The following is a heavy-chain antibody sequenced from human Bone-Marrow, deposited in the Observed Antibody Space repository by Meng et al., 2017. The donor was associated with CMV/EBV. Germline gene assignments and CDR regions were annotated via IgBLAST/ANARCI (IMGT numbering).Heavy chain of an antibody. Sequence: GESLKISCAASGFSVSDNYMSWVRQAPGRGLEWVSLIYSGGSIYNADSVKGRFSISRDSSKNTLYLQMNSLRAEDTAVYYCTTYCSSTSCPAAAGWYFDLWGRGTLVTVSS. D-gene: IGHD2-2*01. CDR3: TTYCSSTSCPAAAGWYFDL. V-gene: IGHV3-53*01. CDR1: GFSVSDNY. CDR2: IYSGGSI. J-gene: IGHJ2*01.